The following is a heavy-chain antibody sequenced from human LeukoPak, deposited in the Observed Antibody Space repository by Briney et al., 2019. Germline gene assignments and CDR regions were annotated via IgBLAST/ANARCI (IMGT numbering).Heavy chain of an antibody. D-gene: IGHD3-22*01. V-gene: IGHV1-24*01. CDR2: FDPEDGET. Sequence: ASVKVSCKVSGCTLTELSMHWVRQAPGKGLEWMGGFDPEDGETIYAQKFQGRVTMTEDTSTDTAYMELSSLRSEDTAVYYCATVPYRHMIVVNYFDYWGQGTLVTVSS. CDR3: ATVPYRHMIVVNYFDY. J-gene: IGHJ4*02. CDR1: GCTLTELS.